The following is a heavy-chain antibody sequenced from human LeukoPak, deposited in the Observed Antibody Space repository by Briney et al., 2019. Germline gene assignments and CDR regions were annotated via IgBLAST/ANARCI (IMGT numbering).Heavy chain of an antibody. CDR1: DDSITTYY. Sequence: SETLSLTCTVSDDSITTYYWSWIRQPPGKGLEWIGYIYHSGSRSYNPSLKSRVTISVDTSKSQLSLRLTSVSAADTAVYYCARAKIAVAGFFDFWGQGYLVTVSS. CDR3: ARAKIAVAGFFDF. J-gene: IGHJ4*02. D-gene: IGHD6-19*01. V-gene: IGHV4-59*01. CDR2: IYHSGSR.